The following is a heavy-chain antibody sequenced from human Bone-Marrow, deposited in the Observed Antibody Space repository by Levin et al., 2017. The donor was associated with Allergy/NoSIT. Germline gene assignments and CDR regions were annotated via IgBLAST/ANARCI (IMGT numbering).Heavy chain of an antibody. J-gene: IGHJ4*02. D-gene: IGHD2-2*01. Sequence: LSLTCAASGFTFSNYWMHWVRQAPGKGLVWVSRVNNAGSDTNYADSVKGRFTISRDNAKNTLSLEMNSLRAEDTAVYYCARSDCSTNSCYFFDHWGQGTVVTVSS. CDR3: ARSDCSTNSCYFFDH. CDR2: VNNAGSDT. V-gene: IGHV3-74*01. CDR1: GFTFSNYW.